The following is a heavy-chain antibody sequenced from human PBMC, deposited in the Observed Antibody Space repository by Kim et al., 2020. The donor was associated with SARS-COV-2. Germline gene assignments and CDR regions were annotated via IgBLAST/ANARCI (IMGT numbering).Heavy chain of an antibody. CDR1: GFTFGDYA. CDR3: TTIAVAGIRYY. D-gene: IGHD6-19*01. Sequence: GGSLRLSCTASGFTFGDYAMSWFRQAPGKGLEWVGFIRSKAYGGTTEYAASVKGRFTISRDDSKSIAYLQMNSLKTEDTAVYYCTTIAVAGIRYYWGQGTLVTVSS. J-gene: IGHJ4*02. CDR2: IRSKAYGGTT. V-gene: IGHV3-49*03.